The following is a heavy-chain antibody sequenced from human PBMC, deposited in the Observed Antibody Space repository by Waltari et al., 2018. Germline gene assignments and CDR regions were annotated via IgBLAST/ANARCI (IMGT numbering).Heavy chain of an antibody. D-gene: IGHD1-1*01. V-gene: IGHV3-7*01. J-gene: IGHJ4*02. CDR2: IKQDGSDK. CDR1: GFTFSSYW. CDR3: ARDGRPFDY. Sequence: EVQLVESGGGLVQPGGSLRLSCAASGFTFSSYWMSWVRQAPGKGLEWVANIKQDGSDKYYVDSVKGRFTISKGNAKNSLYLQMNNLRVEDTAVYYCARDGRPFDYWGQGTLVTVSS.